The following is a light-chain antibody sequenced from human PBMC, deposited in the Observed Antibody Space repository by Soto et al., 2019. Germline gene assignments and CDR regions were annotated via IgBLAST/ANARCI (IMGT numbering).Light chain of an antibody. CDR2: KAS. CDR3: QQYNSYSWT. V-gene: IGKV1-5*03. Sequence: DIRMTQSPSTLSASVGDKVTITCRASQSISSWLAWYQQKPGKAPKLLIYKASSLESGVPSRFSGSGSGTEFTLFISSLQPDDFATYYCQQYNSYSWTFGQGTKV. CDR1: QSISSW. J-gene: IGKJ1*01.